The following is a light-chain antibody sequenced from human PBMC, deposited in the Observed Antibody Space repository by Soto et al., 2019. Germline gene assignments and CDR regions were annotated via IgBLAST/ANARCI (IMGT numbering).Light chain of an antibody. CDR1: NIGSKR. V-gene: IGLV3-21*02. J-gene: IGLJ3*02. CDR3: QVWDSSSDHRV. Sequence: SYELTQPPSVSAAPGQTARITCGGNNIGSKRVHWYQQKPGQAPVLVVHDDSDRPSGIPERLSGSNSGNTATLSISRVEAGDEADYYCQVWDSSSDHRVFGGGTQLTVL. CDR2: DDS.